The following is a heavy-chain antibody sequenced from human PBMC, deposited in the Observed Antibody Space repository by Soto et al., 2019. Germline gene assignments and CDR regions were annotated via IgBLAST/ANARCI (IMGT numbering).Heavy chain of an antibody. V-gene: IGHV1-18*01. Sequence: ASVKVSCKASGYTFTSYGISWVRQAPGQGLEWMGWISAYNGNTNYAQKLQGRVTMTTDTSTSTAYMELRSLRSDDTAVYYCARGTEVAYYVFWSGYPSVKSVFDIWGKGTMVTVSS. CDR2: ISAYNGNT. D-gene: IGHD3-3*01. J-gene: IGHJ3*02. CDR1: GYTFTSYG. CDR3: ARGTEVAYYVFWSGYPSVKSVFDI.